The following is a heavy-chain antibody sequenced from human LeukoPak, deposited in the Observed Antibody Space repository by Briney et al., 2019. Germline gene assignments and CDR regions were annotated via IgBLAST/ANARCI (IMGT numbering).Heavy chain of an antibody. Sequence: ASVKVSCKASGYTFTSYAMNWVRQAPGQGLEWMGWINPNSGGTNYAQKFQGRVTMTRDTSISTAYMELSRLRSDDTAVYYCARTRVVSRFLEWLFAYWGQGTLVIVSS. CDR1: GYTFTSYA. V-gene: IGHV1-2*02. D-gene: IGHD3-3*01. CDR2: INPNSGGT. CDR3: ARTRVVSRFLEWLFAY. J-gene: IGHJ4*02.